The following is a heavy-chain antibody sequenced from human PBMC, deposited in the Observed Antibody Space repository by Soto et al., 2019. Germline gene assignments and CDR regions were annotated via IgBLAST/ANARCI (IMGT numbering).Heavy chain of an antibody. J-gene: IGHJ4*02. CDR3: ARSVATPGTNIDF. CDR1: GGSMNGYY. Sequence: SETLSLTCSVSGGSMNGYYWSWIRQTPGQGLEWLGFIYFSGSTRYNPSLMSRLTISLDRSKRQFSMSLSSVTAADTAVYYCARSVATPGTNIDFWGQGILVTVS. V-gene: IGHV4-4*09. D-gene: IGHD6-13*01. CDR2: IYFSGST.